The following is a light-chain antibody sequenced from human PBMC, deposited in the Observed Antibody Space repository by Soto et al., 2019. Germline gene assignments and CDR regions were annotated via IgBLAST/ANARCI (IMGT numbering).Light chain of an antibody. CDR1: SXNIGGNS. Sequence: VLTQPPSVSAAPGQRVTISCSGSSXNIGGNSVSWYQQLPGTAPKLLIYDDDKRPSGIPDRFSGSKSGTSATLGITGFQTGDEADYYCGSWDSSLSAYVFGTGTKLTVL. V-gene: IGLV1-51*01. CDR3: GSWDSSLSAYV. CDR2: DDD. J-gene: IGLJ1*01.